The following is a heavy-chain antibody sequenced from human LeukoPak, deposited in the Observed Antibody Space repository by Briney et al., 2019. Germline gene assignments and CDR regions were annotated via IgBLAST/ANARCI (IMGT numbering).Heavy chain of an antibody. J-gene: IGHJ6*02. Sequence: GGSLRLSCAASGFTVNNNYMSWVRQAPGKGLEWVSIVYCGGDTYYADSVKGRFTISRDNSKNTLFLQMNSLRDEDTAIYYCARCLDGYNYGSSSFYYYGMDVWGQGTTVTVSS. D-gene: IGHD5-24*01. V-gene: IGHV3-66*01. CDR2: VYCGGDT. CDR3: ARCLDGYNYGSSSFYYYGMDV. CDR1: GFTVNNNY.